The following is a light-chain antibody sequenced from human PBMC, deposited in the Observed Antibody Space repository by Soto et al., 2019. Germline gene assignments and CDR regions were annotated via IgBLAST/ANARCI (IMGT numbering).Light chain of an antibody. J-gene: IGLJ3*02. Sequence: ALTQPASVSGSPGQSITISCTGTSSDVGAYNYVSWYQQHPGKAPKLMIYEVSNRPSGVSNRFSGSKSANTASLTISGLQAGDEADYYCSSYTSSSTWLFGGGTKLTVL. V-gene: IGLV2-14*03. CDR1: SSDVGAYNY. CDR3: SSYTSSSTWL. CDR2: EVS.